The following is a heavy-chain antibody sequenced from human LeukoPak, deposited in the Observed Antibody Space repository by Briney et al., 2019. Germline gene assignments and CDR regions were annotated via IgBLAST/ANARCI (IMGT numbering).Heavy chain of an antibody. CDR3: ATYGYSSSWYWFDP. V-gene: IGHV4-61*01. D-gene: IGHD6-13*01. CDR1: GXSVSSGSDY. J-gene: IGHJ5*02. Sequence: PSETLSLTCTVSGXSVSSGSDYWSWIRQPPGKGLDWIGYIYCSGSTNYNPSLKSRVTISVDTSKNQFSLKLSSVTAADTAVYYCATYGYSSSWYWFDPWGQGTLVTVSS. CDR2: IYCSGST.